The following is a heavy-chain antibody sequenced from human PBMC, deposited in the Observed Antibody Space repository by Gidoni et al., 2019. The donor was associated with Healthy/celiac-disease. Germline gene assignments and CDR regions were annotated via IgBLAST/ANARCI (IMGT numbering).Heavy chain of an antibody. J-gene: IGHJ4*02. CDR2: IHYSGST. CDR1: GGSISSSSYY. Sequence: QLQLQESGPGLVKPSETLSLTCTVSGGSISSSSYYWGWIRQPPGKGLEWIGSIHYSGSTYYNPSLKSRVTISVDTSKKQFSLKLSAVTAADTAVYYCARRADYYDSSGYNFDYWGQGTLVTVSS. D-gene: IGHD3-22*01. CDR3: ARRADYYDSSGYNFDY. V-gene: IGHV4-39*01.